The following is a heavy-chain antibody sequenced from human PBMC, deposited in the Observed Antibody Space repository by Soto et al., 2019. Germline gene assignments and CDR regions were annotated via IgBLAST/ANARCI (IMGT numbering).Heavy chain of an antibody. CDR1: GYTFTNNG. J-gene: IGHJ4*02. D-gene: IGHD7-27*01. Sequence: QVQLVQSGAEEKKPGASVKVSCKASGYTFTNNGINWVRQATGQGLEWMGWMNPNNGHTGYAQKFQGRVTLTRDTSITTAYMALSSLISEDTAVYYCSTAGDTGAWISYCGQGTLVTVSS. CDR2: MNPNNGHT. V-gene: IGHV1-8*01. CDR3: STAGDTGAWISY.